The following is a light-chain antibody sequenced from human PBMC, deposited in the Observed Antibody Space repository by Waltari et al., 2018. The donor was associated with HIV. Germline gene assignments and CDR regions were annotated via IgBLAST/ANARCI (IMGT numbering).Light chain of an antibody. CDR2: WAS. CDR3: QQYYSTPRT. CDR1: QSVLYSSNNTNY. V-gene: IGKV4-1*01. J-gene: IGKJ2*01. Sequence: DIVMTQSPDSLAVSLGERATINCQSSQSVLYSSNNTNYLAWYQQKPGQPPKLLIYWASTRESGVPDRFSGSGSGTDFTLTISSLQAEDVAVYYCQQYYSTPRTFGQGTKLEIK.